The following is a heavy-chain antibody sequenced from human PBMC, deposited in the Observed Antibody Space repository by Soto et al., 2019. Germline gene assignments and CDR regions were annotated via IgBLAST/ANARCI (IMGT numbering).Heavy chain of an antibody. CDR2: IIPVFGST. V-gene: IGHV1-69*01. CDR1: GGTFSSYA. D-gene: IGHD2-15*01. J-gene: IGHJ4*02. Sequence: QEQLVQSGAEVRKPGSSVRVSCKAAGGTFSSYAFTWVRQAPGQGVEWMGGIIPVFGSTSYAQKFQGRVTISADESTNTASMELSSLRSEDTAVYYCARGPRGGLELYHYFDYWGQGTLVTVSS. CDR3: ARGPRGGLELYHYFDY.